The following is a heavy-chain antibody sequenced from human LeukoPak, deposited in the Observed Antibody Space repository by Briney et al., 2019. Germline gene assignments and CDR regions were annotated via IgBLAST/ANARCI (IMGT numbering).Heavy chain of an antibody. CDR1: GYSISNGYY. J-gene: IGHJ4*02. D-gene: IGHD3-10*01. CDR2: IYYSGST. V-gene: IGHV4-38-2*02. Sequence: SETLSLTCTVSGYSISNGYYWGWIRQPPGKGLEWIGSIYYSGSTYYDPSLKSRVTISVDTSKNQFSLKLSSVTAADTAVYYCARQAKYYYGSENPFDYWGQGTLVTVSS. CDR3: ARQAKYYYGSENPFDY.